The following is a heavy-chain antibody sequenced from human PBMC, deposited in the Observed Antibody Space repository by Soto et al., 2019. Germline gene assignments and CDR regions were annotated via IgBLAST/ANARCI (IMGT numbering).Heavy chain of an antibody. CDR2: IYYSGST. Sequence: SETLSLTCTVSGGSISSSSYYWGWIRQPPGKGLEWIGSIYYSGSTYYNPSLKSRVTISVDTSKNQFSLKLGSVTAADTAVYYCAKSSPGYCSGGSCYSGGFPLPWFDPWGQGTLVTVSS. J-gene: IGHJ5*02. V-gene: IGHV4-39*01. D-gene: IGHD2-15*01. CDR3: AKSSPGYCSGGSCYSGGFPLPWFDP. CDR1: GGSISSSSYY.